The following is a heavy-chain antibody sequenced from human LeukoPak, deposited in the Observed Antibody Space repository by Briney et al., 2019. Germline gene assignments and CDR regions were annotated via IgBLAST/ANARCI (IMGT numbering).Heavy chain of an antibody. CDR1: GFIFDNYA. D-gene: IGHD3-16*01. J-gene: IGHJ4*02. Sequence: PGGSLRLSCAASGFIFDNYAIHWVRQAPGKGLEWVSLVDGDGDDTYYADSVKGRFTISRDNSKNSLYLQMNSLRSEDTALYYCARDRYDYLWGSTGGHLDYWGQGTLVTVSS. CDR3: ARDRYDYLWGSTGGHLDY. V-gene: IGHV3-43*02. CDR2: VDGDGDDT.